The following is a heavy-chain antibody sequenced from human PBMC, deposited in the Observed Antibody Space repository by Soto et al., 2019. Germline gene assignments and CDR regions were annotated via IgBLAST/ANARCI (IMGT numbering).Heavy chain of an antibody. CDR1: GFTFSRYE. CDR2: ITPSGSLI. V-gene: IGHV3-48*03. D-gene: IGHD1-1*01. Sequence: ESGGGLVQPGGSLRLSCAASGFTFSRYEMNWVRQAPGKGLEWVSYITPSGSLIYYADSVKGRFTISRDNAKNSLYLQMNTLRVEDTAVYYCSRGSWDNSWNGVDYWGQGTLVTVSS. CDR3: SRGSWDNSWNGVDY. J-gene: IGHJ4*02.